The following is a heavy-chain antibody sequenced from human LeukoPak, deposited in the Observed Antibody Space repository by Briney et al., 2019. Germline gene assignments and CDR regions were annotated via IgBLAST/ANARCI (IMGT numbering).Heavy chain of an antibody. CDR1: GGSISSSSYY. V-gene: IGHV4-39*01. Sequence: SETLSLTCTVSGGSISSSSYYWGWMRPPPGMGLEWVRCIYYSGSTYYNPSLKSRVTISVDTSKNQFSLRLSSVSAADTAVYYCARQWDTAMAHPYYFDTWGQGTLVTVSS. CDR3: ARQWDTAMAHPYYFDT. CDR2: IYYSGST. D-gene: IGHD5-18*01. J-gene: IGHJ4*02.